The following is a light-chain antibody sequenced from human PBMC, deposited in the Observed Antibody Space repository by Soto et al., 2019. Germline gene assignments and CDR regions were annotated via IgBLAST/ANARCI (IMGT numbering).Light chain of an antibody. V-gene: IGKV3D-15*01. Sequence: EIVMTQSPATLSVSPGERATLSCRASQSVSSNLAWYHQKPGQAPRLLIYGASTRATGIPARFSGSGSVTEFTLTISSLQSEDFTVYYCQQYNNWPLTFGGGTKVHIK. CDR1: QSVSSN. J-gene: IGKJ4*01. CDR2: GAS. CDR3: QQYNNWPLT.